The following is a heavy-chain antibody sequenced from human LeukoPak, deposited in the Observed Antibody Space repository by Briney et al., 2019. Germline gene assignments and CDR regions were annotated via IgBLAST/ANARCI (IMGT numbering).Heavy chain of an antibody. J-gene: IGHJ4*02. Sequence: GGSLRLSCAASGFTFSSYAMHWVRQAPGKGLEWVAVISYDGSNKYYADSVKGRFTISRDNSKNTLYLQMNSLRAEDTAVYYCVAEFDYWGQGTLVTVSS. CDR2: ISYDGSNK. CDR3: VAEFDY. D-gene: IGHD6-13*01. V-gene: IGHV3-30-3*01. CDR1: GFTFSSYA.